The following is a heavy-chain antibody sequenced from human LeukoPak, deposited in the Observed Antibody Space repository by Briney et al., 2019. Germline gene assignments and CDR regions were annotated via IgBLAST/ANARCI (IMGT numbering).Heavy chain of an antibody. CDR2: IYYSGSI. CDR3: ARKATTGPTKAAFDI. CDR1: GYSISSSNY. J-gene: IGHJ3*02. D-gene: IGHD4-17*01. V-gene: IGHV4-28*05. Sequence: PSETLSLTCVVSGYSISSSNYWAWIRPPPGKGLEWIGHIYYSGSIYYNPSLKSRVTMSVDTSKNQFSLKLSSVTAVDTAVYYCARKATTGPTKAAFDIWGQGTMVTVSS.